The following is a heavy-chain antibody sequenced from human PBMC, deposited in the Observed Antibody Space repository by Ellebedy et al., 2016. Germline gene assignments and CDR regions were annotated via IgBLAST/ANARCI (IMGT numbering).Heavy chain of an antibody. CDR3: ARSHYWSGYSPYYLDH. V-gene: IGHV4-61*01. CDR2: VHYSGST. D-gene: IGHD3-3*02. J-gene: IGHJ4*02. Sequence: GSLRLSXTVSGGSVTSYIYRWSWIRQPPGKGLEWIGFVHYSGSTNYSPSLKSRLSISMDTSNNQFSLRLGSVTAADTAIYYCARSHYWSGYSPYYLDHWGQGTLVTVSS. CDR1: GGSVTSYIYR.